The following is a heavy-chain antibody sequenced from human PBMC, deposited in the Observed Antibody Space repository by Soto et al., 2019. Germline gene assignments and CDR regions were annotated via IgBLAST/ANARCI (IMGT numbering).Heavy chain of an antibody. J-gene: IGHJ6*02. V-gene: IGHV1-58*01. CDR1: GFTFTSSA. CDR2: IVVGSGNT. CDR3: AAYYDFWSGYLNYYYYGMDV. Sequence: GASVKVSCKASGFTFTSSAVQWVRQARGQRLEWIGWIVVGSGNTNYAQKFQERVTITRDMSTSTAYMELSSLRSEDTAVYYCAAYYDFWSGYLNYYYYGMDVWGQGTTVTVSS. D-gene: IGHD3-3*01.